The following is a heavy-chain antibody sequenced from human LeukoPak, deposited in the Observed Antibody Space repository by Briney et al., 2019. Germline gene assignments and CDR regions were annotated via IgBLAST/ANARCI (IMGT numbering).Heavy chain of an antibody. V-gene: IGHV3-21*01. CDR3: ARAVEMATYFDY. Sequence: GGSLRLSCAAPGFTFSSYSMNWVRQAPGKGLEWVSSISSSSSYIYYADSVKGRFTISRDNAKNSLYLQMNSLRAEDTAVYYCARAVEMATYFDYWGQGTLVTVSS. J-gene: IGHJ4*02. D-gene: IGHD5-24*01. CDR1: GFTFSSYS. CDR2: ISSSSSYI.